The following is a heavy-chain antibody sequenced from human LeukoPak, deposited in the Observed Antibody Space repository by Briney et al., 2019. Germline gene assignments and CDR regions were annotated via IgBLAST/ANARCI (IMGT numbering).Heavy chain of an antibody. CDR3: ARVLWFGELSSYY. Sequence: GASVKVSCKASGYTFTSYDINWVRQATGQGLEWMGWMNPNSGNTGYAQKFQGRVTMTRNTSISTAYMELSSLRSGDTAVYYCARVLWFGELSSYYWGQGTLVTVSS. V-gene: IGHV1-8*01. CDR1: GYTFTSYD. D-gene: IGHD3-10*01. J-gene: IGHJ4*02. CDR2: MNPNSGNT.